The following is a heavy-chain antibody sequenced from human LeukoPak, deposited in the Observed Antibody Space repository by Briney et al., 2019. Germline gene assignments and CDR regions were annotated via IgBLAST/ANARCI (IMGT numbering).Heavy chain of an antibody. CDR3: TRQVVVAASNGMDV. CDR2: IYPDDSDT. D-gene: IGHD2-15*01. Sequence: GESLKISCKGSGYSFSSYWIGWVRQMPGKGLEWMGIIYPDDSDTRYSPSFQGQVTISANKSISTAYLQWSSLKASDTAMYYCTRQVVVAASNGMDVWGQGTTVTVSS. V-gene: IGHV5-51*01. J-gene: IGHJ6*02. CDR1: GYSFSSYW.